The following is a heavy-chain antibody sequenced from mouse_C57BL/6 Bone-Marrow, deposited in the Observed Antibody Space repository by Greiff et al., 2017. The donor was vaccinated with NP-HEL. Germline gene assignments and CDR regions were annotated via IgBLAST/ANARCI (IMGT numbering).Heavy chain of an antibody. J-gene: IGHJ2*01. CDR1: GFTFSDYG. D-gene: IGHD1-1*01. V-gene: IGHV5-17*01. CDR3: ERGDYYGSSYTYFDY. CDR2: ISSGSSTI. Sequence: EVMLVESGGGLVKPGGSLKLSCAASGFTFSDYGMHWVRQAPEKGLEWVAYISSGSSTIYYAATVQGRFTISRDNAKNTLFLQMTSLRSEDTAMYYCERGDYYGSSYTYFDYWGQGTTLTVSS.